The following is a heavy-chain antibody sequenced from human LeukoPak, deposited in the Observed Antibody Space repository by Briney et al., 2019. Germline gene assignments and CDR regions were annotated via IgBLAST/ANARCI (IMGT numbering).Heavy chain of an antibody. CDR3: AREERDKSWYVVGDY. J-gene: IGHJ4*02. Sequence: SETLSLTCAVSGGSISNYYCSWIRQPPGKGLGWLGYIHYSGYTNYNPSLKSRVTISVDTSRNQFSLRVSSVTAADTAVYYCAREERDKSWYVVGDYWGQGTLVTVSS. CDR2: IHYSGYT. CDR1: GGSISNYY. D-gene: IGHD6-13*01. V-gene: IGHV4-59*12.